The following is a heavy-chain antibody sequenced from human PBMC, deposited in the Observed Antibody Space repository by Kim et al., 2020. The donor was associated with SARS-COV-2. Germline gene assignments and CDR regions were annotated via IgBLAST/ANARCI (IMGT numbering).Heavy chain of an antibody. CDR3: AIVPISNVVNGD. V-gene: IGHV3-48*01. Sequence: ADSAKGRFTVARDNAKKSVFLQMNSLRAEDTAVYFCAIVPISNVVNGDWGQGTQVTVSA. D-gene: IGHD2-8*02. J-gene: IGHJ4*02.